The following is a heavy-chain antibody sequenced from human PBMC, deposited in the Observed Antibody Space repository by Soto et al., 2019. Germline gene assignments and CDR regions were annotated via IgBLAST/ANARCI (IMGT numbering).Heavy chain of an antibody. V-gene: IGHV4-59*01. CDR3: ARAFYSSDNDGYPVFDY. CDR2: LYYTGAT. J-gene: IGHJ4*02. D-gene: IGHD5-18*01. CDR1: NGSISQYY. Sequence: QVQLQESGPRLVKPSETLSLTCTVSNGSISQYYWNWIRQSPGKGLEWIGYLYYTGATTYNPSLKSPVTMSLDKSKTQFSLKLSSVTAADTAIYFCARAFYSSDNDGYPVFDYWGPGTLVPVSS.